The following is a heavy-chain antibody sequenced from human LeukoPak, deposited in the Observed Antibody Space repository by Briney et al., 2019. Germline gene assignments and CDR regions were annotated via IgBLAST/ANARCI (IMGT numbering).Heavy chain of an antibody. CDR1: GFTFSSYA. D-gene: IGHD3-10*01. J-gene: IGHJ6*02. CDR2: ISYDGSNK. V-gene: IGHV3-30-3*01. CDR3: ASTDYYGSGSYFKDQFYYYGIDV. Sequence: GGSLRLSCAASGFTFSSYAMHWVRQAPGKGLEWVAVISYDGSNKYYADSVKGRFTISRDNSKNTLYLQMNSLRAEDTAVYYWASTDYYGSGSYFKDQFYYYGIDVLGQGDTVTVS.